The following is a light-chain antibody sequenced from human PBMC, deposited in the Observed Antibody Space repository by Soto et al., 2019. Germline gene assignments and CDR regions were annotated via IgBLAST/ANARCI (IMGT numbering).Light chain of an antibody. Sequence: EIVLTQSPATLSLSPGERATLSCRASQSVSSYLAWYQQKPGQAPRLLIYDASNRATGIPARFSGSGSGTDFTLTISSLEPEDFAVYYCQQRSNWLITFGQGTRWRLN. CDR3: QQRSNWLIT. J-gene: IGKJ5*01. CDR2: DAS. CDR1: QSVSSY. V-gene: IGKV3-11*01.